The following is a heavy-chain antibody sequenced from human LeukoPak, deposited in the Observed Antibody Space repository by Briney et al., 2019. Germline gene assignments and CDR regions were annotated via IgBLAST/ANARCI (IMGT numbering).Heavy chain of an antibody. J-gene: IGHJ4*02. D-gene: IGHD1-1*01. V-gene: IGHV3-69-1*01. CDR1: GFIYSAYS. Sequence: GGSLRLSCSASGFIYSAYSMYWVRQAQGKGLEWVSGISRLGTFYSDSVKGRFTISRDNSRNTLFLQMNSLTVDDTAAYYCAKGLEVESRLDSWGPGTLVTVSS. CDR3: AKGLEVESRLDS. CDR2: ISRLGT.